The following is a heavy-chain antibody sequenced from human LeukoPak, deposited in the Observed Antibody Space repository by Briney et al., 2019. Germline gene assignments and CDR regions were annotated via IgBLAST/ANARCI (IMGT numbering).Heavy chain of an antibody. CDR3: AKDRISRQLFGYYFDY. Sequence: GGSLRLSCAASGFTFSSYAMHWVRQAPGKGLEWVAVISYDGSNKYYADSVKGRFTISRDNSKNTLYLQMNSLRAEDTAVYYCAKDRISRQLFGYYFDYWGQGTLVTVSS. J-gene: IGHJ4*02. V-gene: IGHV3-30*04. CDR1: GFTFSSYA. CDR2: ISYDGSNK. D-gene: IGHD3-10*02.